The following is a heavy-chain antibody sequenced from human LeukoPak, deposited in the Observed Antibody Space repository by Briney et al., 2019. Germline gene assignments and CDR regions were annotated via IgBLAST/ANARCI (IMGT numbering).Heavy chain of an antibody. J-gene: IGHJ6*02. Sequence: ASVKVSCKASGGTYSSYAISWVRQAPGQGLEWMGRIIPILGIANYAQKFQGRVTITADKSTSTAYMELSSLRSEDTAVYYCASRGETLATPAYSSSWVYGMDVWGQGTTVTVSS. CDR3: ASRGETLATPAYSSSWVYGMDV. V-gene: IGHV1-69*04. CDR1: GGTYSSYA. CDR2: IIPILGIA. D-gene: IGHD6-13*01.